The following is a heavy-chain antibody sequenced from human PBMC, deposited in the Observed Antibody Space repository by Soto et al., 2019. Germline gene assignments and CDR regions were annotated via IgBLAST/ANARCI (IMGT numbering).Heavy chain of an antibody. Sequence: QVQLQQWGAGLLKPSETLSLTSAVYGGSFSGYYWSWIRQPPGKGLEWIGEINHSGSTNYNPSLKRRIPITVDTAKNQVPPEPSSVTAAGTAVYYCARAYPLLWGGWFDPWGQGTLVTVSS. J-gene: IGHJ5*02. CDR3: ARAYPLLWGGWFDP. CDR2: INHSGST. D-gene: IGHD2-2*01. CDR1: GGSFSGYY. V-gene: IGHV4-34*01.